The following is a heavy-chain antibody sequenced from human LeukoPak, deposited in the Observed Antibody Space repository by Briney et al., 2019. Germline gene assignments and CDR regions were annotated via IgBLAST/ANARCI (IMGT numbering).Heavy chain of an antibody. V-gene: IGHV4-39*01. J-gene: IGHJ4*02. Sequence: SETLSLTCTVSGGSISNSGYYWGWIRQLPGKGLEWIGNIYYSGSTYYNPSLKSRVTISVDTSKNQFSLKLSSVTAADTAVYYCAKTYYYDPFDFWGQGTLVTVSS. CDR1: GGSISNSGYY. CDR2: IYYSGST. D-gene: IGHD3-22*01. CDR3: AKTYYYDPFDF.